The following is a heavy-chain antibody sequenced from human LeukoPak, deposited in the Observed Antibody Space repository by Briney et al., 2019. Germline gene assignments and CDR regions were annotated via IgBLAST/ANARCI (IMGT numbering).Heavy chain of an antibody. D-gene: IGHD2-8*01. CDR3: ARVLHAPYLIDS. CDR1: DSSITSTYY. J-gene: IGHJ4*02. V-gene: IGHV4-38-2*02. CDR2: VFRLQTVRT. Sequence: PSETLSLTCTVSDSSITSTYYWAWFRQPPGKGLEWIATVFRLQTVRTFNNPSLESRVTMSLDPSPNQFSLNLTSVTAADTALYFCARVLHAPYLIDSWGQGTLVTVSS.